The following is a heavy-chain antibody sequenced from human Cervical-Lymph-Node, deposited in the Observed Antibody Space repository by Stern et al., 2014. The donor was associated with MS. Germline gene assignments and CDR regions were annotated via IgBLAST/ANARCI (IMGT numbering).Heavy chain of an antibody. J-gene: IGHJ4*02. V-gene: IGHV2-5*02. CDR2: IYWDDDK. CDR3: AHSEDDEGYDY. CDR1: GFSLTTNGVS. D-gene: IGHD1-1*01. Sequence: QVTLRESGPTLVKPTQTLTLTCTFSGFSLTTNGVSVGWIRQPPGKALEWLAHIYWDDDKRYSPSLKSRLTTTKDTSKNQVVLTMTNMDPVDTATYFCAHSEDDEGYDYWGQGTLITVSS.